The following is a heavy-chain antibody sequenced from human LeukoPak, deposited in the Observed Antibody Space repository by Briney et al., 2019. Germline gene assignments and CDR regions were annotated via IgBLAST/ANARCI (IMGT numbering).Heavy chain of an antibody. D-gene: IGHD2-2*02. CDR1: GGSISSGSYY. Sequence: NTSETLSLTCTVSGGSISSGSYYWSWIRQPAGKGLEWIGRIYTSGSTNYNPSLKSRVTISVDTSKNQFSLKLSSVTAADTAVYYCARDGAADCSSTSCYIGGWFDPWGQGTLVAVSS. CDR2: IYTSGST. V-gene: IGHV4-61*02. J-gene: IGHJ5*02. CDR3: ARDGAADCSSTSCYIGGWFDP.